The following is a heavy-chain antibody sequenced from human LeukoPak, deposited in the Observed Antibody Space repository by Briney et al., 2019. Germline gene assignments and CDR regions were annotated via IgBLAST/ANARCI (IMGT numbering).Heavy chain of an antibody. Sequence: PSETLSLTCTVPGGSISSSSYYWGWIRQPPGKGLEWIGYIYYSGSTNYNPSLKSRVTISVDTSKNQFSLKLSSVTAADTAVYYCARVVTDYYYYGMDVWGQGTTVTVSS. CDR1: GGSISSSSYY. D-gene: IGHD4-11*01. J-gene: IGHJ6*02. CDR3: ARVVTDYYYYGMDV. V-gene: IGHV4-61*05. CDR2: IYYSGST.